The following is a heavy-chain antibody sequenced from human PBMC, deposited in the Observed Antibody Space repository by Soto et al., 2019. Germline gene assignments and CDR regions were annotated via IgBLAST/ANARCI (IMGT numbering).Heavy chain of an antibody. D-gene: IGHD2-2*01. CDR2: INSDGSST. CDR1: GFTFSSYW. V-gene: IGHV3-74*03. J-gene: IGHJ4*02. CDR3: ASLEACSSTSCDSVFEY. Sequence: EVQLVESGGGLVQPGGSLRLSCAASGFTFSSYWMHWVRQAPGKGLVWVSRINSDGSSTTYADSGKGRFTISRDNAKKTRYLQMTRLRAEGTAAYYCASLEACSSTSCDSVFEYWGQRTGVTVSS.